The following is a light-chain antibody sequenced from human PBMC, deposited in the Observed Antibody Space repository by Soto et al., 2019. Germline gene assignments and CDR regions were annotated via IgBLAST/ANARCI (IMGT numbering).Light chain of an antibody. CDR2: GAS. CDR1: QSVSGN. J-gene: IGKJ5*01. V-gene: IGKV3-15*01. CDR3: QQYNNWPPT. Sequence: EIVMTQSPATLSLSPGERATLSCRASQSVSGNLAWYQQKPGQAPRLLIYGASTRATGIPTRFSGSGSGTEFTLTISSLQSEYFAVYYCQQYNNWPPTFGQGTRLEIK.